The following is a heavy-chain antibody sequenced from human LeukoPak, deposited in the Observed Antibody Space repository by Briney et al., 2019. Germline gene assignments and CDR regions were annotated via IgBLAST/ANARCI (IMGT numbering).Heavy chain of an antibody. D-gene: IGHD6-13*01. CDR3: AGGAAATY. CDR1: GGPIRPYY. V-gene: IGHV4-59*01. J-gene: IGHJ4*02. CDR2: IHYSGSS. Sequence: KPSETLSLTCAVSGGPIRPYYWSWIRQPPGKGLEWIGYIHYSGSSNYNPSLKSRVTISLDTSKNQFSLKLSSVTAADTAVYYCAGGAAATYWGQGTLVTVSS.